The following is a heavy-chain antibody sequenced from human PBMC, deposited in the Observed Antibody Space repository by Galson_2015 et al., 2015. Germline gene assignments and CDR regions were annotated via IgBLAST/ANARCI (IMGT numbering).Heavy chain of an antibody. CDR1: GFTFSNAW. Sequence: SLRLSCAASGFTFSNAWMSWVRQAPGKGLEWVGRIKSKTDGGTTDYAAPVKGRFTISRDDSKNTLYLQMNSLKTEDTAVYYCPTEGMGTIFGVVINYSYYYGMDVWGQGTTVTVSS. D-gene: IGHD3-3*01. CDR3: PTEGMGTIFGVVINYSYYYGMDV. V-gene: IGHV3-15*01. J-gene: IGHJ6*02. CDR2: IKSKTDGGTT.